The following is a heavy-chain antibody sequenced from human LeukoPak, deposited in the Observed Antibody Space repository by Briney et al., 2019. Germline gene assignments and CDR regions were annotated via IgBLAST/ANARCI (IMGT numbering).Heavy chain of an antibody. Sequence: GGSLTLSCAASGFTFSSYAMHWVRQAPGKGLEWVAVTSYDGSNKYYADSVKGRFTISRDNSKNTLYLQMNSLRAEGTAVYYCARSGAHMIVFVYNFDYWGQGTLVTVSS. CDR1: GFTFSSYA. CDR2: TSYDGSNK. CDR3: ARSGAHMIVFVYNFDY. V-gene: IGHV3-30-3*01. J-gene: IGHJ4*02. D-gene: IGHD3-22*01.